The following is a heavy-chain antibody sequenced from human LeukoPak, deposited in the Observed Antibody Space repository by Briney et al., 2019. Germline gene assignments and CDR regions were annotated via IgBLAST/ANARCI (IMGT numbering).Heavy chain of an antibody. CDR1: GYRFTTYW. CDR3: ATNAKSGSYFFGMDV. V-gene: IGHV5-51*01. D-gene: IGHD2-15*01. Sequence: GGSLRLSCKGSGYRFTTYWIGWVRQMPGKGLEWMGIIYPGDSDTRYSPSFRGQVTISADKSISTAYLQWSSLKASDTATYYCATNAKSGSYFFGMDVWGQGTTVTVSS. CDR2: IYPGDSDT. J-gene: IGHJ6*02.